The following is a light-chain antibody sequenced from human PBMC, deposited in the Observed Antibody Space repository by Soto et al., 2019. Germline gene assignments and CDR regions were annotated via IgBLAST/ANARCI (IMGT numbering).Light chain of an antibody. CDR3: QQYNSYPRT. CDR1: EGISGG. CDR2: KGS. V-gene: IGKV1-5*03. J-gene: IGKJ1*01. Sequence: DIQMTQFPSTLFASGGERGTITCRAVEGISGGLAGYQKKPGKAPKLVIFKGSTFESGVPSRFSGSGSGTEFTLTISSLQPDDFPTYYFQQYNSYPRTFGQGTMVEIK.